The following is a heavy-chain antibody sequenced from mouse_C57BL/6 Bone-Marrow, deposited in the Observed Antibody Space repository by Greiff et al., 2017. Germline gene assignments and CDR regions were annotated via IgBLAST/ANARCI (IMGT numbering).Heavy chain of an antibody. J-gene: IGHJ1*03. CDR2: INPNNGGT. D-gene: IGHD1-1*01. CDR1: GYTFTDYN. Sequence: VQLKQSGPELVKPGASVKIPCKASGYTFTDYNMDWVKQSHGKSLEWIGDINPNNGGTIYNQKFKGKATLTVDKSSSTAYMELRSLTSEDTAVYYCARVVLRLWYFDVWGTGTTVTVSS. V-gene: IGHV1-18*01. CDR3: ARVVLRLWYFDV.